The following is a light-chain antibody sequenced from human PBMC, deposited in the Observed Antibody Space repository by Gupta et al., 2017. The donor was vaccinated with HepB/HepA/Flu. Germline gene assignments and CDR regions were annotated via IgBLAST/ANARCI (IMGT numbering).Light chain of an antibody. CDR2: DAS. Sequence: IVLTHSPATLSVSPGETATLPCRASQSVGTYLAWYQQRPGQAPRLLMFDASIRIAGIPGRFSGSGSGTEFTLTISSLQSEDSALYYCQQYSDSPRAFGQGTKVELK. V-gene: IGKV3-15*01. J-gene: IGKJ1*01. CDR1: QSVGTY. CDR3: QQYSDSPRA.